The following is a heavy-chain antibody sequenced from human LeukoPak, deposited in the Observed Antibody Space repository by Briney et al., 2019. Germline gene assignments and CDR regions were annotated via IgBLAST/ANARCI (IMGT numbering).Heavy chain of an antibody. Sequence: SQTLSLTCAIYGDSVPSSSATWNWITQSPSRGLEWLGRTYYRSKWYNDYAVSVKGRITINPDTSKNQFSLQLNSVTPEDTAVYFCARGGDRPGRYYYYGMDVWGQGTTVTVSS. J-gene: IGHJ6*02. V-gene: IGHV6-1*01. CDR3: ARGGDRPGRYYYYGMDV. CDR2: TYYRSKWYN. D-gene: IGHD3-16*01. CDR1: GDSVPSSSAT.